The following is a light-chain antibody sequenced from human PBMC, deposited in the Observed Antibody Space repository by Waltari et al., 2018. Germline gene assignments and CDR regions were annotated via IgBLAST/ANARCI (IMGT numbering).Light chain of an antibody. CDR1: QSVFYSSNNKNY. CDR3: QQYDTTPIT. J-gene: IGKJ5*01. CDR2: WAS. V-gene: IGKV4-1*01. Sequence: DIVMTQSPDSLAVSLGERATINCKSSQSVFYSSNNKNYLAGYQQKPGQPPKMLIYWASTRESGVPDLFSGRGSGTDFTLTITRLQAEDVAVYYCQQYDTTPITFGQGTRLEIK.